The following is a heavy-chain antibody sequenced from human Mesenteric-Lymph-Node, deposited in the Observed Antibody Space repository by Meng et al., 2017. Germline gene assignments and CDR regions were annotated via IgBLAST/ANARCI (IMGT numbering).Heavy chain of an antibody. CDR3: VRDLNY. Sequence: VQLVESGGGVVHPGRSLSLSCAASGFIISNDDMSWVRQTPGRGLEWVSLIYSGGTIYYADSVKDRFTISRDNSKCTLYLQMNSLRIEDTAVYYCVRDLNYWGQGTLVTVSS. D-gene: IGHD3-3*01. CDR1: GFIISNDD. CDR2: IYSGGTI. V-gene: IGHV3-66*02. J-gene: IGHJ4*02.